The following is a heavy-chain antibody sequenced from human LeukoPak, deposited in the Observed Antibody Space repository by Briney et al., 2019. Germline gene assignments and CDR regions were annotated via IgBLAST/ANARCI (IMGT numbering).Heavy chain of an antibody. CDR3: ASGNWNDRAFDI. CDR1: GLTFSGYW. CDR2: IKPDGSER. Sequence: PGGSLRLSCAASGLTFSGYWMSWVRQAPGKRLEWVANIKPDGSERYYVDSVKGRFTVSRDNAKNSLYLQMNSLRAGDTAIYYCASGNWNDRAFDIWGQGTMVTVSS. J-gene: IGHJ3*02. D-gene: IGHD1-20*01. V-gene: IGHV3-7*01.